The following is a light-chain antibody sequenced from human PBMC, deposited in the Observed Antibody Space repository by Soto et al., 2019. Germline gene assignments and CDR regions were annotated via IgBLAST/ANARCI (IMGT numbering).Light chain of an antibody. Sequence: QSVLTQPAFVSGSPGQSITISCTGTSSDVGGYNYVSWYQQHPGKAPKLIIYEVSNRPSGVSNRFSGSKSGNTASLTISGLQAEDEADYYCSSYTTSSTWVFGGGTKLTVL. CDR1: SSDVGGYNY. J-gene: IGLJ3*02. V-gene: IGLV2-14*01. CDR3: SSYTTSSTWV. CDR2: EVS.